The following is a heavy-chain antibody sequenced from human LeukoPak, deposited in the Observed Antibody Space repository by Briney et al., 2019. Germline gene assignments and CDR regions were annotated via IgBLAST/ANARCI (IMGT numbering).Heavy chain of an antibody. D-gene: IGHD3-9*01. CDR2: ITISSSII. V-gene: IGHV3-21*01. CDR3: ARDLSDDYSLDY. J-gene: IGHJ4*02. CDR1: GFSFSDYS. Sequence: GGSLRLSCAASGFSFSDYSMNWVRQAPGKGLEWVSSITISSSIIYYADSVKGRFTISRDNAKNSLFLQMNSLRAEDTAVYFCARDLSDDYSLDYWGQGTLVTVSS.